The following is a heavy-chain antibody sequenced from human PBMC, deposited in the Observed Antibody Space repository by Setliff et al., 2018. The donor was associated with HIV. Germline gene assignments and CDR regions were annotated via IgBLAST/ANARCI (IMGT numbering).Heavy chain of an antibody. CDR1: H. V-gene: IGHV4-4*08. CDR2: IHTSGST. CDR3: ARTGYAFDL. J-gene: IGHJ3*01. Sequence: HWSWIRQSPGKGLEWIAYIHTSGSTYFNPSFVSRVTISIDSSENQFSLKLRSLTAADTAVYFCARTGYAFDLWGPGTMVTVSS.